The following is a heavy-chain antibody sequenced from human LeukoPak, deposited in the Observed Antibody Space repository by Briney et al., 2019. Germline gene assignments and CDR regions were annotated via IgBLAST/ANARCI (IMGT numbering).Heavy chain of an antibody. Sequence: GGSLRLSCAASGFTFSTYAMNWVRQAQGRGLEWVSVIAGNSVTIRYADSVKGRFTISRDNSKNTVFLQMNSLKVEDTALYYCTKDLRPDGLYDFDSWGQGTLVTVSS. D-gene: IGHD5/OR15-5a*01. CDR1: GFTFSTYA. V-gene: IGHV3-23*01. CDR2: IAGNSVTI. CDR3: TKDLRPDGLYDFDS. J-gene: IGHJ4*02.